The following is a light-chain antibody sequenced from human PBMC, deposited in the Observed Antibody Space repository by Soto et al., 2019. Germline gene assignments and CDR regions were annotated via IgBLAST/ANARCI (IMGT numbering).Light chain of an antibody. CDR3: SSYTSSSSYV. Sequence: QSVLTQPASVSGSPGQSITISCTGTSSDVGGYTYVSWYQQHPGKAPKLMIYDVSNRPSGVSNRFSGSKSCNTASLTISGRQAEDEADYYCSSYTSSSSYVFGTGTKLTVL. CDR1: SSDVGGYTY. V-gene: IGLV2-14*01. CDR2: DVS. J-gene: IGLJ1*01.